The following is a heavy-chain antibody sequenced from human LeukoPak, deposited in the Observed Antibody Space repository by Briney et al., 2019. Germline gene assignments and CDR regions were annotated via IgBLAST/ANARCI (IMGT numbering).Heavy chain of an antibody. CDR1: GGSISSDY. D-gene: IGHD4-17*01. Sequence: SETLSLTCTVSGGSISSDYWSWIRQPPGKGLEWIGYISDSGSTNHNPSLKSRVIISVDTSKNQFSLKLRYVTAADTAVYYCARVFRSDYGIDHWGQGTLVTVSS. CDR2: ISDSGST. J-gene: IGHJ4*02. CDR3: ARVFRSDYGIDH. V-gene: IGHV4-59*01.